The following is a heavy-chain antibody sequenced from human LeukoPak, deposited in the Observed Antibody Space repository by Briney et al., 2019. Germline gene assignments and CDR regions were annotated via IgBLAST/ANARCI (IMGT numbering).Heavy chain of an antibody. CDR2: INHSGST. V-gene: IGHV4-34*01. Sequence: SETLSLTCAVYGGSFSGYYWSWIRQPPGKGLGWIGEINHSGSTNYNPSLESRVTISLDTSKNQVSLKLTSVTAADTAVYYCARSRGRPDAFDIWGQGTMVTVPS. CDR1: GGSFSGYY. CDR3: ARSRGRPDAFDI. D-gene: IGHD3/OR15-3a*01. J-gene: IGHJ3*02.